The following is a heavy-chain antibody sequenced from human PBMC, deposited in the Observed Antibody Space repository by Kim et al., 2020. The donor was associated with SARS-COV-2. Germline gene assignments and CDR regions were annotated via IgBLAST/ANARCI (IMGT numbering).Heavy chain of an antibody. CDR3: TTGGRSYYGSGSYYNVGY. CDR2: IKSKTDGGTT. Sequence: GGSLRLSCAASGFTFSNAWMSWVRQAPGKGLEWVGRIKSKTDGGTTDYAAPVKGRFTISRDDSKNTLYLQMNSLKTEDTAVYYCTTGGRSYYGSGSYYNVGYWGQGTLVTVSS. J-gene: IGHJ4*02. D-gene: IGHD3-10*01. CDR1: GFTFSNAW. V-gene: IGHV3-15*01.